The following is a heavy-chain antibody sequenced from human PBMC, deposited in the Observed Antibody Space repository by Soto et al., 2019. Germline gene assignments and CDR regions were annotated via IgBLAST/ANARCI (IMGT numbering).Heavy chain of an antibody. CDR3: ARVPATRRAVPGTDGYNYYHGMDV. V-gene: IGHV3-74*01. D-gene: IGHD6-19*01. Sequence: EVQLVESGGGLIQRGGSLRLSCAASGFTLSSYLMHWVRQAPGKGLVWVSRISSDGSSIIDADFVKGRFTVSRDNAKNTLYLQMNSLRDEDTAVYYCARVPATRRAVPGTDGYNYYHGMDVW. CDR2: ISSDGSSI. CDR1: GFTLSSYL. J-gene: IGHJ6*01.